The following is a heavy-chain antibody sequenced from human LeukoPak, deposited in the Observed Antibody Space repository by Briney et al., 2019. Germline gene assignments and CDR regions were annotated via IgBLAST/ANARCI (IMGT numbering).Heavy chain of an antibody. J-gene: IGHJ4*02. Sequence: SETLSLTCTVSGGSISSYYWSWIRQPPGKGLEWIGYIYYSGSTNSNPSLKSRVTISVDTSKNQFSLKLNSVTAADPAVYYCASATRYSGSYYLDYWGQGTLVTVSS. CDR1: GGSISSYY. V-gene: IGHV4-59*08. CDR3: ASATRYSGSYYLDY. D-gene: IGHD1-26*01. CDR2: IYYSGST.